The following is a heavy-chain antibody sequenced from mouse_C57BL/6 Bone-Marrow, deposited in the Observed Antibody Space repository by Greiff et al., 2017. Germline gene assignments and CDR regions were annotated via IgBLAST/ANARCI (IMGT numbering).Heavy chain of an antibody. CDR3: SRSETAQALDD. J-gene: IGHJ2*01. Sequence: VQLQQSGAELARPGASVKMSCKASGYTFTSYTMHWVKQRPGQGLEWIGYINPSSGYTKYNQKFKDKATLTADKSSSTAYMQLSILTSEASAVYYCSRSETAQALDDWGQGTTLTVSS. D-gene: IGHD3-2*02. CDR2: INPSSGYT. V-gene: IGHV1-4*01. CDR1: GYTFTSYT.